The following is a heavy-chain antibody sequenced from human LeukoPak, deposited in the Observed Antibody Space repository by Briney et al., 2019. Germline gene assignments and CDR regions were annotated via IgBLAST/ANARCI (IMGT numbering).Heavy chain of an antibody. CDR1: GYTFTSYG. V-gene: IGHV1-18*01. D-gene: IGHD4-23*01. Sequence: GASVKVSCKASGYTFTSYGISWVRQAPGQGLEWMGWISAYNGNTNYAQKLQGRVTMTTDTSTSTAYMELRSLRSDDTAVYYCARDGSPADPGGSPYYYYYMDVWGKGTTVTISS. J-gene: IGHJ6*03. CDR2: ISAYNGNT. CDR3: ARDGSPADPGGSPYYYYYMDV.